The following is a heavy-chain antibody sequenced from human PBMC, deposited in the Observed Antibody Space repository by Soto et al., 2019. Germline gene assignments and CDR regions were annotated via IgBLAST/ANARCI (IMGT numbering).Heavy chain of an antibody. D-gene: IGHD3-22*01. CDR2: IYYSGST. Sequence: QVQLQESGPGLVKPSETLSLTCTVSGGSISPYYWSWIRQPPGKGLEWIGFIYYSGSTNYNPSLKSRLPXXVXTXXNPFSLMLTSVTAADTAVYYCARPRSSGYAGEFDYWGQGTLVTVSS. CDR3: ARPRSSGYAGEFDY. V-gene: IGHV4-59*01. J-gene: IGHJ4*02. CDR1: GGSISPYY.